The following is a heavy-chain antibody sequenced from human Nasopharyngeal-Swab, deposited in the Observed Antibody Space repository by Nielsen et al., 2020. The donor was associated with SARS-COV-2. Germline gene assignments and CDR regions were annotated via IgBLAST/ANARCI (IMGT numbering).Heavy chain of an antibody. CDR1: GGSFSGYS. Sequence: SETLSLTCAVYGGSFSGYSWSWTRHPPGKGLEWIGEINHSGSTNYNPSLKSRVTISVDTSKNQFSLKLSSVTAADTAVYYCARGGVPAAIRYYYYMDVWGKGTTVTVSS. D-gene: IGHD2-2*01. J-gene: IGHJ6*03. CDR3: ARGGVPAAIRYYYYMDV. CDR2: INHSGST. V-gene: IGHV4-34*01.